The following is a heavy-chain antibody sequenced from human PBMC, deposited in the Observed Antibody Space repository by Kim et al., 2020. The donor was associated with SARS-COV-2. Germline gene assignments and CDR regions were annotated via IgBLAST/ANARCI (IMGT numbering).Heavy chain of an antibody. V-gene: IGHV1-3*04. CDR3: ASEGYCSGGSCYVDY. Sequence: ASVKVSCKASGYTFTNYAMHWVRQAPGHSLEWMGWINTGNGNTKYSQKFQGRVTFTRDTSASTAYMELSSLRSEDTAVYYCASEGYCSGGSCYVDYWGQGTLVTVSS. J-gene: IGHJ4*02. CDR2: INTGNGNT. D-gene: IGHD2-15*01. CDR1: GYTFTNYA.